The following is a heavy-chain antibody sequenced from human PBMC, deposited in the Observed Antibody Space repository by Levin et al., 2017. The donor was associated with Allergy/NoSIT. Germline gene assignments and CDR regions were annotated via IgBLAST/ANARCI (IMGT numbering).Heavy chain of an antibody. V-gene: IGHV3-23*01. D-gene: IGHD3-22*01. CDR1: GFAFSSYA. Sequence: GGSLRLSCAASGFAFSSYAMNWVRQAPGKGLEWVSGISGSGGGTYYADSVQGRVTISRDNSKNTLYLQMNSLRAEDTAVYFCAKGGYYSDNSGYYQLAKTCDCWGQGTLVTVS. CDR2: ISGSGGGT. J-gene: IGHJ4*02. CDR3: AKGGYYSDNSGYYQLAKTCDC.